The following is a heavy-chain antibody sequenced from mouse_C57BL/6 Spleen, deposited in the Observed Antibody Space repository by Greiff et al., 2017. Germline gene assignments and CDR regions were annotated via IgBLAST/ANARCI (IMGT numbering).Heavy chain of an antibody. D-gene: IGHD1-1*01. CDR1: GYTFTGYW. V-gene: IGHV1-9*01. CDR2: IFPGSRSP. Sequence: VQLQQPGAELMKPGASVKLSCKATGYTFTGYWIEWVKQRPGHGLEWIGEIFPGSRSPNYNEKFEGKATFTADTSSNPAYLQLRSLPTEHSPIYDCARGFCDYGSSYHWGQGTTLTVSS. CDR3: ARGFCDYGSSYH. J-gene: IGHJ2*01.